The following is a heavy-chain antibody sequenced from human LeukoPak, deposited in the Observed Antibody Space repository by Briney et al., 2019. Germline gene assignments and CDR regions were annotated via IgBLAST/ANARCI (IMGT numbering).Heavy chain of an antibody. Sequence: GGSLRLSCAASGFSFNSYAMSWVRQAPGKEPEWVAGIAGSGDSAYYTDSVQGRFTISRDNSKNTLHLQMNSLRVEDTAIYYCAKGGYCTSTSCSRCDPWGQGSLVTVSS. V-gene: IGHV3-23*01. D-gene: IGHD2-2*01. CDR2: IAGSGDSA. CDR3: AKGGYCTSTSCSRCDP. CDR1: GFSFNSYA. J-gene: IGHJ5*02.